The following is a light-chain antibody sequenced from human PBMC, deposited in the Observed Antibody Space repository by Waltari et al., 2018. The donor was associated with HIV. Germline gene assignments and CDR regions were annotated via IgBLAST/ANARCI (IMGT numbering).Light chain of an antibody. CDR2: KNP. J-gene: IGLJ2*01. Sequence: SYELTQPLSVSVALGQTARIYCGGNNIGSNNGHWYQQKPGQAPVLVIYKNPNRPSGIPERFSGSNSGNTATLTISRAQAGDEADYYCQVWDSSTVVFGGGTKLTVL. CDR3: QVWDSSTVV. CDR1: NIGSNN. V-gene: IGLV3-9*01.